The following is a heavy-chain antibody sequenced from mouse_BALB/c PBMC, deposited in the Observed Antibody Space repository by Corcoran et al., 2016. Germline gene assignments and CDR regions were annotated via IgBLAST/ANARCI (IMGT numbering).Heavy chain of an antibody. Sequence: QIQLQQSGPELVKPGASVKISCKASGYTFTDYYINWVKQKPGQGLEWIGWIYPGSGNTKYNEKFKGKATLTVDTSSSTAYMQLSSLTYEDTAVYFCARFYGNHQAWFAYWGQGTLVTVSA. D-gene: IGHD2-1*01. CDR2: IYPGSGNT. J-gene: IGHJ3*01. CDR1: GYTFTDYY. CDR3: ARFYGNHQAWFAY. V-gene: IGHV1-84*02.